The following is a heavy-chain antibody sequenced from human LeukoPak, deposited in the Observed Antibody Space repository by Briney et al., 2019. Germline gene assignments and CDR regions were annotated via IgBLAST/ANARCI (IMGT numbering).Heavy chain of an antibody. CDR1: GFTVSSNY. Sequence: GGSLRLSCAASGFTVSSNYMSWVRQAPGKGLEWVSVIYSGGSTHYADSVKGRFTISRDNSKNTLYLQMNSLRAEDTAVYYCARDPYGSGSYYSDAFDIWGQGTMVTVSS. D-gene: IGHD3-10*01. CDR2: IYSGGST. CDR3: ARDPYGSGSYYSDAFDI. V-gene: IGHV3-66*01. J-gene: IGHJ3*02.